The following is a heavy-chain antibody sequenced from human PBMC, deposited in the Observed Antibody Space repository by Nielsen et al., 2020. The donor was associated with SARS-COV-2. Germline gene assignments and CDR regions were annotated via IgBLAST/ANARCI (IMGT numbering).Heavy chain of an antibody. CDR1: GYSFTSYW. CDR3: ARHRGTIAVAGTDYYYGMDV. V-gene: IGHV5-51*01. D-gene: IGHD6-19*01. Sequence: GESLKISCKGSGYSFTSYWIGWVRQMPGKGLEWMGIIYPGDSDTRYSPSFQGHVTISADKSISTAYLQWSSLKASDTAMYYCARHRGTIAVAGTDYYYGMDVWGQGTTVTVSS. J-gene: IGHJ6*02. CDR2: IYPGDSDT.